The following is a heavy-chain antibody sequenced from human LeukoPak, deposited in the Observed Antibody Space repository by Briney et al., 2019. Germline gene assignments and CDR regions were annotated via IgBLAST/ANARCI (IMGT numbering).Heavy chain of an antibody. CDR2: IYHSGST. Sequence: SETLSLTCSVSGYSISSGYYWGWIRQPPGKGLEWIGSIYHSGSTYYNPSLKSRVTISVDTSKNQFSLKLNSVTAADTAVYYCARDRYGSGGLFDYWGQGTLVTVSS. J-gene: IGHJ4*02. V-gene: IGHV4-38-2*02. CDR1: GYSISSGYY. D-gene: IGHD3-10*01. CDR3: ARDRYGSGGLFDY.